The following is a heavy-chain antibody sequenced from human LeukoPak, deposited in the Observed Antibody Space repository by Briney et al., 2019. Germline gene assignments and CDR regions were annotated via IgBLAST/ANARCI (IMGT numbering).Heavy chain of an antibody. V-gene: IGHV4-59*01. J-gene: IGHJ3*02. CDR1: GGSISSYY. Sequence: SETLSLTCTVSGGSISSYYWSRIRQPPGKGLEWIGYINYSGSTNYNPSLKSRVTISIDTSKNQFSLKLSSVTAADTAVYYCAGIRLCGGDCYNSFDIWGQGTKVTVSS. CDR2: INYSGST. CDR3: AGIRLCGGDCYNSFDI. D-gene: IGHD2-21*02.